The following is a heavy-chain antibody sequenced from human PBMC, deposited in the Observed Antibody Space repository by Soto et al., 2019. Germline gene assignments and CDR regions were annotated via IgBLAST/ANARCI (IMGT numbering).Heavy chain of an antibody. D-gene: IGHD6-13*01. CDR3: ARDLAAAGTGGYSYGMDV. CDR1: GYTFTSYY. CDR2: INPSGGST. J-gene: IGHJ6*02. V-gene: IGHV1-46*01. Sequence: GASVKVSCKASGYTFTSYYMHWVRQAPGQGLEWMGIINPSGGSTSYAQKFQGRVTMTRDTSTSTVYMELSSLRSEDTAVYYCARDLAAAGTGGYSYGMDVWGQGTTVTVSS.